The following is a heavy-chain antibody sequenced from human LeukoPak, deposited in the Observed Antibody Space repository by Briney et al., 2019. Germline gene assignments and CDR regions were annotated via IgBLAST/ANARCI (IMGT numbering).Heavy chain of an antibody. V-gene: IGHV4-39*02. D-gene: IGHD3-3*01. CDR2: IYYSGST. CDR3: AREADVLRFLEWFLYFDY. Sequence: PSETLSLTCTVSGGSISSSSYYWGWIRQPPGTGLEWLGSIYYSGSTYYNPSLKSRVTISVDTSKNQFSLKLSSVTAADTAVYYCAREADVLRFLEWFLYFDYWGQGTLVTVSS. CDR1: GGSISSSSYY. J-gene: IGHJ4*02.